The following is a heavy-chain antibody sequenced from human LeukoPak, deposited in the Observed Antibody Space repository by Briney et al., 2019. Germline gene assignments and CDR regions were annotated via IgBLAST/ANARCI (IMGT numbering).Heavy chain of an antibody. D-gene: IGHD1-1*01. Sequence: GESLKISCKASGYSFTSYWIAWVRQMPGKGLDLMGIIYPGDSDTRYSPSFQGQVTISVDKSITTAYLQWSTLKASDTAIYYCARHETGPYFDYWGQGTLVTVSS. V-gene: IGHV5-51*01. CDR3: ARHETGPYFDY. J-gene: IGHJ4*02. CDR1: GYSFTSYW. CDR2: IYPGDSDT.